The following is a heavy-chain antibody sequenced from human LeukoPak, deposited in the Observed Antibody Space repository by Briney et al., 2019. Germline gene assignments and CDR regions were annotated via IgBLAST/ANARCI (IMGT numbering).Heavy chain of an antibody. CDR2: ISYDGSNK. CDR1: GFTFSSYA. J-gene: IGHJ6*02. V-gene: IGHV3-30*04. CDR3: ARDPVVVVVAATRHYYYYGMDV. Sequence: PGRSLRLSCAASGFTFSSYAMHWVRQAPGKGLEWVAVISYDGSNKYYADSVKGRFTISRDNSKNTLYLQMNSLRAEDTAVYYCARDPVVVVVAATRHYYYYGMDVWGQGTTVTVSS. D-gene: IGHD2-15*01.